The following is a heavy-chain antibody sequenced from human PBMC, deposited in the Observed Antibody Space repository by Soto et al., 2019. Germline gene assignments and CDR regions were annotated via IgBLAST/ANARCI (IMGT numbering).Heavy chain of an antibody. V-gene: IGHV1-46*03. J-gene: IGHJ4*02. Sequence: ASVKVSCKASGYIFTSYYMHWVRQAPGQGLEWMGIFNPGSGSTSYAQKFQGRVTMTRDTSTSTVYMELSSLRSEDTAVYYCARVGGFDSSGYHFDYWGQGTLVTVSS. CDR1: GYIFTSYY. D-gene: IGHD3-22*01. CDR3: ARVGGFDSSGYHFDY. CDR2: FNPGSGST.